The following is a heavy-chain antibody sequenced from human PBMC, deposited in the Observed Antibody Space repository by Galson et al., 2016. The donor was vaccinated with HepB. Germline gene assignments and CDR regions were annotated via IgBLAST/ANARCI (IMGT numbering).Heavy chain of an antibody. D-gene: IGHD3-3*01. V-gene: IGHV3-33*01. J-gene: IGHJ5*02. CDR2: ILYDGSKK. Sequence: SLRLSCAASGFTFSRSGMHWVRQAPGKGLEWVAVILYDGSKKYYADSVKGRFTISRDNSRNTLYLQMNSLRAEDTAVYYWARDSFTIFGVTPNWFDPWCQGTLVTVSS. CDR1: GFTFSRSG. CDR3: ARDSFTIFGVTPNWFDP.